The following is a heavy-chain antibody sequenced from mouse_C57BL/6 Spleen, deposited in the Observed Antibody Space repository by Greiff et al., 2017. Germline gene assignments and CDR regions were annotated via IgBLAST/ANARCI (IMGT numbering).Heavy chain of an antibody. V-gene: IGHV1-54*01. CDR3: AKGYYGSSGHYYAMDY. CDR2: INPGSGGT. J-gene: IGHJ4*01. CDR1: GYAFTNYL. D-gene: IGHD1-1*01. Sequence: QVQLQQSGAELVRPGTSVKVSCKASGYAFTNYLIEWVKQRPGQGLEWIGVINPGSGGTNYNEKFKGKATLTADKSSSTAYMQLSSLTSEDSAVYFCAKGYYGSSGHYYAMDYWGQGTSVTVSS.